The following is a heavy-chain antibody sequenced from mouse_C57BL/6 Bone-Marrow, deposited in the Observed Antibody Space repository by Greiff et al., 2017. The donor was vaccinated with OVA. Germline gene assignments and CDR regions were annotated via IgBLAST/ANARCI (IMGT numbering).Heavy chain of an antibody. J-gene: IGHJ4*01. CDR2: ISSGSSTI. D-gene: IGHD1-1*01. CDR1: GFTFSDYG. CDR3: ARRCLYYGSSSTMDY. Sequence: EVQLVESGGGLVKPGGSLKLSCAASGFTFSDYGMHWVRQAPEKGLEWVACISSGSSTIYYADTVKGRFTISRDNAKNTLFLQMTSLRSEDTAMYYCARRCLYYGSSSTMDYWGQGTSVTVSS. V-gene: IGHV5-17*01.